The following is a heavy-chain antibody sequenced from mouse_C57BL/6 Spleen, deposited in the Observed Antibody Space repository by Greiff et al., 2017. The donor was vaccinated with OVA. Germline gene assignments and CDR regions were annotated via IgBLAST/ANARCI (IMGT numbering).Heavy chain of an antibody. Sequence: VQLQQPGAELVMPGASVKLSCKASGYTFTSYWMHWVKQRPGQGLEWIGEIDPSDSYTNYNQKFKGKSTLTVDKSSSTAYMQLSSLTSEDAAVYYCARTHEYDGDWYFDVWGTGTTVTVSS. CDR1: GYTFTSYW. CDR2: IDPSDSYT. CDR3: ARTHEYDGDWYFDV. V-gene: IGHV1-69*01. J-gene: IGHJ1*03. D-gene: IGHD2-4*01.